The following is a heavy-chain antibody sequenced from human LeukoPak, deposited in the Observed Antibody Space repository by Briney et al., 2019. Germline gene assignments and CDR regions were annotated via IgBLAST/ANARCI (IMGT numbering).Heavy chain of an antibody. Sequence: GSLKVSCKASGYTFTNYDINWVRQATGQGLEWMGRMNPNIRNTGDAEELHGRLTITRANSITTAYTEMTSLSSEDSAVYHWARGTAYSNYGAYNYYYMDVWGKGNPVTVSS. V-gene: IGHV1-8*03. J-gene: IGHJ6*03. CDR2: MNPNIRNT. D-gene: IGHD4-11*01. CDR3: ARGTAYSNYGAYNYYYMDV. CDR1: GYTFTNYD.